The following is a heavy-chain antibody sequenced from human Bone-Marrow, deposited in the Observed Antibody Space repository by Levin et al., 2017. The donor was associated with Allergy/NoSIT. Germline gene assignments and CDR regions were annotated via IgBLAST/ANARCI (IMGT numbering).Heavy chain of an antibody. CDR1: RFSFNTYG. Sequence: PGGSLRLSCAASRFSFNTYGMHWVRQAPGKGLEWVAVIWYDGSNKYYADSVKGRFTISRDNSKNTLYLQMNSLRVEDTAVYYCARDLGGIAAAGTIGCLDYWGQGTLVTVSS. CDR3: ARDLGGIAAAGTIGCLDY. CDR2: IWYDGSNK. V-gene: IGHV3-33*01. D-gene: IGHD6-13*01. J-gene: IGHJ4*02.